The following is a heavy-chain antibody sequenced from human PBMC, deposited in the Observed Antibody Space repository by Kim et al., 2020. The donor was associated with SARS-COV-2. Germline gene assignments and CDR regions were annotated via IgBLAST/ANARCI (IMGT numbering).Heavy chain of an antibody. V-gene: IGHV4-39*01. CDR1: GGSISSSSYY. J-gene: IGHJ4*02. CDR2: IYYSGST. Sequence: SETLSLTCTVSGGSISSSSYYWGWILQPPGKGLEWIGSIYYSGSTYYNPSLKSRVTISVDTSKNQFSLKLSSVTAADTAVYYCARPIEGALDYWGQGTLVTVSS. CDR3: ARPIEGALDY. D-gene: IGHD3-22*01.